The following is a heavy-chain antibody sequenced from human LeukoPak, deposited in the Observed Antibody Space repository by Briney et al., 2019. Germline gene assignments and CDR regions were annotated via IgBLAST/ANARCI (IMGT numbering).Heavy chain of an antibody. CDR2: ISYDGSNK. J-gene: IGHJ4*02. CDR3: AKDGSGSHYPLLY. D-gene: IGHD3-10*01. CDR1: GFTFSSYG. Sequence: PGGSLRLSCAASGFTFSSYGMHWVRQAPGKGLEWVAVISYDGSNKYYVDSVKGRFTISRDNSKNMLYLQMNSLRAEDTAVYYCAKDGSGSHYPLLYWGQGTLVTVSS. V-gene: IGHV3-30*18.